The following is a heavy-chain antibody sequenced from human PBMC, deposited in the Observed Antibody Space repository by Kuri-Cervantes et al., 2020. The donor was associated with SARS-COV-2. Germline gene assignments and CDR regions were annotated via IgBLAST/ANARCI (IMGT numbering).Heavy chain of an antibody. D-gene: IGHD3-22*01. V-gene: IGHV3-33*08. CDR2: IWYDGSNK. CDR1: GFTFSSYG. J-gene: IGHJ4*02. CDR3: ARGDSSGYLYYFDY. Sequence: GGSLRLSCAASGFTFSSYGMHWVRQAPGKGLEWVAVIWYDGSNKYYADSVKGRFTISRDNAKNSLYLQMNSLRAEDTAVYYCARGDSSGYLYYFDYWGQGTLVTVSS.